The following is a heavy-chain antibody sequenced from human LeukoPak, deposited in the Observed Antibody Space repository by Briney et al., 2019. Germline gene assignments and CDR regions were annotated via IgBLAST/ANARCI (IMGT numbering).Heavy chain of an antibody. CDR1: GFTFSSYG. V-gene: IGHV3-30*03. D-gene: IGHD5-18*01. J-gene: IGHJ4*02. Sequence: GRSLRLSCAASGFTFSSYGMHWVRQAPGKGLEWVAVISYDGTNKYYADSVKGRFTISRDNSKNTLYLQMNSLRAEDTAVYYCVGAMAGTHFDYWGQGTLVTVSS. CDR3: VGAMAGTHFDY. CDR2: ISYDGTNK.